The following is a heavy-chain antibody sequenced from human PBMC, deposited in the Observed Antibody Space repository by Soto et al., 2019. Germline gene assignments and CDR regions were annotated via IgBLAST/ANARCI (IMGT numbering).Heavy chain of an antibody. CDR1: GGSISSSSYY. J-gene: IGHJ1*01. V-gene: IGHV4-39*01. CDR3: ASSYGDYVSY. Sequence: QLQLQESGPGLVKPSETLSLTCTVSGGSISSSSYYWGWIRQPSGKGLEWIGSIYYSGSTYYNPSLKSRVTRSVDTSKDQFSLKLRSVTAADTAVYYCASSYGDYVSYWGQGTLVTVSS. D-gene: IGHD4-17*01. CDR2: IYYSGST.